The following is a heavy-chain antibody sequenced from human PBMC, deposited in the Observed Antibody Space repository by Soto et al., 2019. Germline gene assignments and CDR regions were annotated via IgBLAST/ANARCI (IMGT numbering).Heavy chain of an antibody. D-gene: IGHD1-26*01. CDR1: GYTFTGYY. J-gene: IGHJ6*02. V-gene: IGHV1-2*02. Sequence: VKVSCKASGYTFTGYYVHWVRQAPGQGLEWMGWINPNSGDTYLAQRFQGRVTMNRDTSIGTAYMELRGLTSDDTAEYYCAKGGAIVAAGTRVYLYNAMDGWGQGTTVTVSS. CDR2: INPNSGDT. CDR3: AKGGAIVAAGTRVYLYNAMDG.